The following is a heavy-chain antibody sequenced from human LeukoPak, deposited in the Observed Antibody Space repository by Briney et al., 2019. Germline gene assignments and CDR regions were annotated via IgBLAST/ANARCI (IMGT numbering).Heavy chain of an antibody. V-gene: IGHV3-23*01. CDR3: VRAGTTRRDAFDF. D-gene: IGHD1-1*01. J-gene: IGHJ3*01. CDR1: QFIFSTYA. CDR2: ITSSGGST. Sequence: GGSLRLSCAASQFIFSTYAMSWVRQPPGKGLEWVSGITSSGGSTYYADSVRGRFTISRDNSKDTLSLQMNSLRVEDTAVYYCVRAGTTRRDAFDFWGQGTMVTVSS.